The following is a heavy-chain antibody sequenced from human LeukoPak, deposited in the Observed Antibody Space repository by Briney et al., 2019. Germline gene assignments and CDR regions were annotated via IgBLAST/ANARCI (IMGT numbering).Heavy chain of an antibody. CDR2: ISGSGGST. J-gene: IGHJ4*02. D-gene: IGHD2-2*02. CDR1: GFTFSSYS. V-gene: IGHV3-23*01. CDR3: AKDEGEYCSSTSCYTDY. Sequence: GGSLRLSCAASGFTFSSYSMNWVRQAPGKGLEWVSAISGSGGSTYYADSVKGRFTISRDNSKNTLYLQMNSLRAEDTAVYYCAKDEGEYCSSTSCYTDYWGQGTLVTVSS.